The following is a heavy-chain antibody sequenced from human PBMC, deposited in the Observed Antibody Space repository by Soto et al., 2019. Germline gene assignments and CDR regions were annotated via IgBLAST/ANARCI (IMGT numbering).Heavy chain of an antibody. CDR1: GDSISSGSYF. CDR3: ASRYNTSGYNDAFDI. J-gene: IGHJ3*02. D-gene: IGHD3-22*01. V-gene: IGHV4-31*03. Sequence: QVQLQESGPGLVKPSQTLSLTCTVSGDSISSGSYFWSWIRQHPGKGLEWIGYIYYTGTTYSHPSLKSRVTISLDTSKNQFSLKLSSVAAADTAVYYCASRYNTSGYNDAFDIWGQGTMVTVSS. CDR2: IYYTGTT.